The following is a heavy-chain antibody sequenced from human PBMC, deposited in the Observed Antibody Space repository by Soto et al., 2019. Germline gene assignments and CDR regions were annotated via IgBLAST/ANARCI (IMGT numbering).Heavy chain of an antibody. V-gene: IGHV3-23*01. Sequence: GGSLRLSCTASGFTFTYYAFSWVRQAPGKGLEWVSAISANGQGIYYADSVRGRFTISRDNSKNTVFLHMDSLRAEDTAVYYCAKDRDYPRDKFHYWGQGTPVTVSS. J-gene: IGHJ4*02. CDR2: ISANGQGI. CDR3: AKDRDYPRDKFHY. CDR1: GFTFTYYA. D-gene: IGHD3-10*01.